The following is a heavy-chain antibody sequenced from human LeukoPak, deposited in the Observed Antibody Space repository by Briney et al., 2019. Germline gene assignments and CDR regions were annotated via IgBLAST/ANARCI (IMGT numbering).Heavy chain of an antibody. Sequence: GGSLRLSCAASGFTFSSYSMNWVRQAPGKGLEWVSSISSSSSYIYYADSVKGRFTISRDNAKNSLYLQMNSLRAEDTAVYYCARGERITIFGVVTYFDYWGQGTLVTVSS. J-gene: IGHJ4*02. CDR3: ARGERITIFGVVTYFDY. CDR2: ISSSSSYI. V-gene: IGHV3-21*01. CDR1: GFTFSSYS. D-gene: IGHD3-3*01.